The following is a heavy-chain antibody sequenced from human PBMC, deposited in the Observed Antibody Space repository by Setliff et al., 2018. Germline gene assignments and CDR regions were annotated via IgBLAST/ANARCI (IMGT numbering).Heavy chain of an antibody. D-gene: IGHD4-17*01. CDR1: GYTFTKNA. J-gene: IGHJ4*02. V-gene: IGHV1-3*01. Sequence: GASVKVSCKASGYTFTKNAIHWLRQAPGQRPEWMGIINPNSGGTNYAQKFQGRVTITRDTSASTAYMELSSLRSEDTAVYYCARPSTVTIFDYWGQGTLVTVSS. CDR2: INPNSGGT. CDR3: ARPSTVTIFDY.